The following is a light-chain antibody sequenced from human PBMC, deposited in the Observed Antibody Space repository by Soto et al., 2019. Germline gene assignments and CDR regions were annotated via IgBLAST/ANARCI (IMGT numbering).Light chain of an antibody. J-gene: IGKJ3*01. CDR3: QKYNSVPFT. CDR1: QAIRNN. CDR2: AAS. V-gene: IGKV1-27*01. Sequence: DIQMTQSPSSLSASAGDRVTITCRASQAIRNNLAWYQQKPGKVPKVLIYAASTLQSGVPSRFSGSGSGTDFTLTINSLQPEDFATYYCQKYNSVPFTFGPGTKVDIK.